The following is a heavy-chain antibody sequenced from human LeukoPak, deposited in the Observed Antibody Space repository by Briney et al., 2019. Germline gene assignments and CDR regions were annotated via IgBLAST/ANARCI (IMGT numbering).Heavy chain of an antibody. CDR3: TTALRYCSSTSCYTIDY. CDR1: GFTFSSYG. D-gene: IGHD2-2*02. Sequence: GGSLRLSCAASGFTFSSYGMHWVRQAPGKGLEWVAFIRYDGSNKYYADSVKGRFTISRDNSKNTLYLQMNSLRAEDTAVYYCTTALRYCSSTSCYTIDYWGQGTLVTVSS. CDR2: IRYDGSNK. J-gene: IGHJ4*02. V-gene: IGHV3-30*02.